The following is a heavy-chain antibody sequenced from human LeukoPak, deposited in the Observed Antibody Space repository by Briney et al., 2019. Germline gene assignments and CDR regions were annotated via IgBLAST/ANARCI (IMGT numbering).Heavy chain of an antibody. CDR2: ISSSSTI. CDR3: ARDYYGSGSS. CDR1: GFTFSSYS. D-gene: IGHD3-10*01. Sequence: PGGSLRLSCAASGFTFSSYSMNWVRQAPGKGLEWVSYISSSSTIYYADSVKGRFTTSRDNAKNSLYLQMNSLRAEDTAVYYCARDYYGSGSSWGQGTLVTVSS. V-gene: IGHV3-48*01. J-gene: IGHJ5*02.